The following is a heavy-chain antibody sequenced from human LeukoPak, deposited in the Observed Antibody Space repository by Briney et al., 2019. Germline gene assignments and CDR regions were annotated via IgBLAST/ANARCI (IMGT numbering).Heavy chain of an antibody. Sequence: PGGSLRLSCAASGISFSRYWMHWVRQAPGKGLVWVSVIYSGGNTYYADSVKGRFTISRDNSKNTLYLQMNSLRAEDTAVYSCARTVSSGYDPFDYWGQGTLVTVSS. CDR3: ARTVSSGYDPFDY. CDR1: GISFSRYW. V-gene: IGHV3-53*01. CDR2: IYSGGNT. D-gene: IGHD3-22*01. J-gene: IGHJ4*02.